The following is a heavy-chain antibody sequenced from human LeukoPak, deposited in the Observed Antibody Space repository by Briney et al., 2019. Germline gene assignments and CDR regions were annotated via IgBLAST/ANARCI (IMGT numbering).Heavy chain of an antibody. CDR3: ARDDCGDTCYPGGY. V-gene: IGHV1-18*04. J-gene: IGHJ4*02. Sequence: ASVKVSCKASGYNFFSYNITWVRQAPGLGLECMGWINPYSGNTTYPQKLRGRVTMTTDTSASTAYMELSSLTSEDTALYYCARDDCGDTCYPGGYWGQGTLVTVSS. CDR1: GYNFFSYN. CDR2: INPYSGNT. D-gene: IGHD2-21*01.